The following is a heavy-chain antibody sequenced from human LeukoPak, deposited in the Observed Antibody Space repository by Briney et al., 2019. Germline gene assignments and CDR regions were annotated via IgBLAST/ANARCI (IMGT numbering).Heavy chain of an antibody. D-gene: IGHD2/OR15-2a*01. V-gene: IGHV4-38-2*02. Sequence: SETLSLTCSVSGYSISSAYYWGWIRQPPGKGLEWIGTMYHSGSTNYNPSLKSRVTISVDTSKNQFSLKLSSVTAADTAVYYCASWSYLAYFDYWGQGTLVTVSS. J-gene: IGHJ4*02. CDR1: GYSISSAYY. CDR2: MYHSGST. CDR3: ASWSYLAYFDY.